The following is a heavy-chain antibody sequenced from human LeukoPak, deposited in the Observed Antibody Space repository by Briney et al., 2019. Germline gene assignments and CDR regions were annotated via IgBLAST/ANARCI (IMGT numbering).Heavy chain of an antibody. CDR2: IWYDGSNK. CDR1: GFTFSSYG. J-gene: IGHJ4*02. Sequence: PGGSLRLSCAASGFTFSSYGMHWVRQAPGKGLEWVAVIWYDGSNKYYADSVKGRFTISRDNSKNTLYLQMNSPRAEDTAVYYCARDGVAYCGGDCYPHDYWGQGTLVTVSS. V-gene: IGHV3-33*01. CDR3: ARDGVAYCGGDCYPHDY. D-gene: IGHD2-21*02.